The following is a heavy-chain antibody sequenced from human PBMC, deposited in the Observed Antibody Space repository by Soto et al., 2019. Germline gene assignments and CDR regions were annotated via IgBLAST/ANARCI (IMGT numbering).Heavy chain of an antibody. D-gene: IGHD2-15*01. CDR1: GFTFSSYA. Sequence: WGSLRLSCAASGFTFSSYAMHWVRQAPGKGLEWVAVISYDGSNKYYADSVKGRFTISRDNSKNTLYLQMNSLRAEDTAVYYCAKSHPYCSGGSCYYFDYWGQGTLVTGSS. CDR3: AKSHPYCSGGSCYYFDY. V-gene: IGHV3-30-3*02. CDR2: ISYDGSNK. J-gene: IGHJ4*02.